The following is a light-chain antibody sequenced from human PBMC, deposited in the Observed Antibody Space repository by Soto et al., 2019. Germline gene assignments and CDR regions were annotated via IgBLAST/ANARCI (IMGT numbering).Light chain of an antibody. CDR3: SSYTSSSTLVV. CDR1: SSDVGGYNY. CDR2: EVS. V-gene: IGLV2-14*01. Sequence: QSALTQPASVSGSPGQSITISCTGTSSDVGGYNYVSWYQQHPGKAPKLMIYEVSNRPSGVSNRFSGSKSGNTASLTISGLQPEVEADYYCSSYTSSSTLVVFGGGTKLTVL. J-gene: IGLJ2*01.